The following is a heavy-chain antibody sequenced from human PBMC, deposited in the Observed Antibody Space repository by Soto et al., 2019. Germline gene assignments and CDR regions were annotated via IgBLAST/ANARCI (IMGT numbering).Heavy chain of an antibody. D-gene: IGHD3-22*01. V-gene: IGHV4-39*01. CDR3: ARHYYDSSGLDFQH. J-gene: IGHJ1*01. CDR2: IYYSGST. Sequence: TLSLTCTVSGGSISSSSYYWGCIRQPPGKGLEWIGSIYYSGSTYYNPSLKSRVTISVDTSKNQFSLKLSSVTAADTAVYYCARHYYDSSGLDFQHWGQGTLVTVSS. CDR1: GGSISSSSYY.